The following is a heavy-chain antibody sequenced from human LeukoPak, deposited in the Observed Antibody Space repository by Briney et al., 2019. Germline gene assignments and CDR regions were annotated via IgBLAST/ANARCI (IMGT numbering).Heavy chain of an antibody. Sequence: SGGSLRLSCAASGFPFDDYGMSWVRQAPGKGLEWVSGINWNGGSTGYADSLKGRFTTSRDNAKNSLYLQMNSLRAEDTALYYCARGYGSGEDGDYWGQGTLVTVSS. CDR2: INWNGGST. V-gene: IGHV3-20*04. D-gene: IGHD3-10*01. CDR3: ARGYGSGEDGDY. J-gene: IGHJ4*02. CDR1: GFPFDDYG.